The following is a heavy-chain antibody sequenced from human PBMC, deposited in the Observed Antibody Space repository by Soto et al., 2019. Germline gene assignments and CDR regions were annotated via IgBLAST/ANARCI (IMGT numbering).Heavy chain of an antibody. CDR1: GGTFSSYA. J-gene: IGHJ6*02. Sequence: SVKVSCKASGGTFSSYAISWVRQAPGQGLEWMGGIIPIFGTANYAQKFQGRVTITADKSTSTAYMELSSLRSEDTAVYYCARAVGYCSAGSCYPRMDVWGQGTTGTVSS. CDR2: IIPIFGTA. D-gene: IGHD2-15*01. CDR3: ARAVGYCSAGSCYPRMDV. V-gene: IGHV1-69*06.